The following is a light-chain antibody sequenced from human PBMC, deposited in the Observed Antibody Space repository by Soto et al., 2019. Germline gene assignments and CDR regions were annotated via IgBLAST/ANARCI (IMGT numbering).Light chain of an antibody. CDR3: QQHSVYSRT. CDR1: QSISIS. J-gene: IGKJ1*01. CDR2: KAS. V-gene: IGKV1-5*03. Sequence: DIQMTQSPSTLSASVGDRVTITCRASQSISISLAWYQQKPGKAPKLLIYKASSLESGVPSRFSGSGSGTEFTLTIISLQPDDFATYSCQQHSVYSRTFGQGTKVEIK.